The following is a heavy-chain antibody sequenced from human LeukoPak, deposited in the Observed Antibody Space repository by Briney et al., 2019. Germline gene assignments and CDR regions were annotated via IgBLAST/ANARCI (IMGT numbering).Heavy chain of an antibody. Sequence: GGSLRLSCAASGFTFTDYWMHWVRQRPGEGLVWVSHISTDGGRTNYADSVKGRFTISRDNAKNSLYLQMNSLRAEDTAIYYCTRVGYIDEGIDYWGQGTLVTVSS. CDR3: TRVGYIDEGIDY. CDR1: GFTFTDYW. D-gene: IGHD5-24*01. V-gene: IGHV3-74*01. CDR2: ISTDGGRT. J-gene: IGHJ4*02.